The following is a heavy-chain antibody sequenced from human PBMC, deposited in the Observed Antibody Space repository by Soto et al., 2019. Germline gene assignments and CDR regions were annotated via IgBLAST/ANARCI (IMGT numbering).Heavy chain of an antibody. Sequence: EVQLLESGGGIVQPGGSLRVSCVASGFTFRNFVMSWVRQAPGKGLEWVSAIRGTGGETFYADSVRGRFTISRDNSKNTLYLQMNSLRDEDTALYFCAQDRVWGVVSPSQDYWGQGTLVTVSS. D-gene: IGHD2-21*01. CDR3: AQDRVWGVVSPSQDY. J-gene: IGHJ4*02. CDR2: IRGTGGET. CDR1: GFTFRNFV. V-gene: IGHV3-23*01.